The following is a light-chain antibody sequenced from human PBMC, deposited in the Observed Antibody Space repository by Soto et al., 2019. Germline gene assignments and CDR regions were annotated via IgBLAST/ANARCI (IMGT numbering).Light chain of an antibody. V-gene: IGKV3-20*01. Sequence: EIVLTQSPGTLSWSPGERATLSCRASQTFSNSFLSWFQQIPGQAPRLLIYGASMRATGIPDRFSGSGSGTEFTLTISRLEPEDFAVYYCQQCGSSSTFGHGTRLEIK. CDR1: QTFSNSF. J-gene: IGKJ5*01. CDR2: GAS. CDR3: QQCGSSST.